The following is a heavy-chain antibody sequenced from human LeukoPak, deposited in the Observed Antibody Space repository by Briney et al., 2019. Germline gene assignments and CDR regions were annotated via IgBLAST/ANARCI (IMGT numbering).Heavy chain of an antibody. J-gene: IGHJ5*02. Sequence: GGSLRLSCVATGFTLDDYALHWVRQGPGKGLELISLISGDGDNTYYADSVKGRFTISRDNSKNSLYLQMSSLRAEDTALYYCAKGVRSGTYYNCFDPWGQGTLVTVSS. CDR2: ISGDGDNT. V-gene: IGHV3-43*02. CDR1: GFTLDDYA. CDR3: AKGVRSGTYYNCFDP. D-gene: IGHD1-26*01.